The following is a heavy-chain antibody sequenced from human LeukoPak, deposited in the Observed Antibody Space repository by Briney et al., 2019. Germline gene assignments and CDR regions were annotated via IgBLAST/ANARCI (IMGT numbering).Heavy chain of an antibody. CDR1: GDSFSSYY. CDR2: IYTSGST. D-gene: IGHD5-12*01. V-gene: IGHV4-4*07. Sequence: PSETLSLTCTVSGDSFSSYYWSWIRQPAGKGLEWIGRIYTSGSTNYNPSLKSRVTMSVDTSKNQFSLNLSSVTAADTAVYYCARGTRVATITYYYMDVWGKGTTVTVSS. CDR3: ARGTRVATITYYYMDV. J-gene: IGHJ6*03.